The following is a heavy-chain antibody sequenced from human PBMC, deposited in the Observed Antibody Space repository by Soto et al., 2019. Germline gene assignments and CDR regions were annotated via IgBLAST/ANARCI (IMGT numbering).Heavy chain of an antibody. Sequence: QVQLVQSGAEVKKPGASVKISCKASGYTFINYYIHWVRQAPGQGLEWMGVINPNGGSTVYAQKCQGRVTLTRDTSTSTVYVELSTVRSDDTAVYFCVRATAARQRDYSYHYYLHIWGKGTTVTVSS. J-gene: IGHJ6*03. V-gene: IGHV1-46*03. D-gene: IGHD6-6*01. CDR2: INPNGGST. CDR1: GYTFINYY. CDR3: VRATAARQRDYSYHYYLHI.